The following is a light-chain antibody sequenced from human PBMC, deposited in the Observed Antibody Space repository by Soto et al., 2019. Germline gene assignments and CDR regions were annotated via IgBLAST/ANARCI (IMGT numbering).Light chain of an antibody. J-gene: IGKJ3*01. CDR1: QSLLFSNGYNY. CDR2: LGS. Sequence: DIVMTQSPLSLPVTPGEPASISCRSSQSLLFSNGYNYLDWYLQKPGQSPQLLISLGSNRAPGVPDRFSGSGSRTDFPLKISRVEAEDVVVYYFLQRVQTPFTFGPGINVYLK. CDR3: LQRVQTPFT. V-gene: IGKV2-28*01.